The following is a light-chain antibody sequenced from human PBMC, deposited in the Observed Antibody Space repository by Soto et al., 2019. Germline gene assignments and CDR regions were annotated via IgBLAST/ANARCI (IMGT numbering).Light chain of an antibody. V-gene: IGKV3-11*01. CDR3: QQRLNWPPN. Sequence: EIFLTQSPDTLSLSPGERATLSCRATQSVTNYIAWYQQRPGQAPRLLIYDASNRASGVPAKFSGSGSGTDLTLTISDLEPADFGLYYCQQRLNWPPNFGQGTKVEIK. J-gene: IGKJ1*01. CDR2: DAS. CDR1: QSVTNY.